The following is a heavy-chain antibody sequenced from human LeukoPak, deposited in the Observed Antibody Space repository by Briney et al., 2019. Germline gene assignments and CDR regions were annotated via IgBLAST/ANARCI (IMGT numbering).Heavy chain of an antibody. CDR1: GGSFSGYY. V-gene: IGHV4-34*01. CDR3: ARGRTESTDCYYYGMDV. Sequence: SETLSLTCAVYGGSFSGYYWSWIRQPPGKGLEWIGEINHSGSTNYNPSLKSRVTISVDTSKNQFSLKLSSVTAADTAVYYCARGRTESTDCYYYGMDVWGQGTTVTVSS. J-gene: IGHJ6*02. CDR2: INHSGST. D-gene: IGHD3/OR15-3a*01.